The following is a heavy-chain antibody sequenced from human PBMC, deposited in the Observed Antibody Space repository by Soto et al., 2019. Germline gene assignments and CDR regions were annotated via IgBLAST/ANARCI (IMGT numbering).Heavy chain of an antibody. CDR3: ARASVGYCSSTTCPPGMDV. CDR2: IYDTGYA. V-gene: IGHV4-59*01. J-gene: IGHJ6*02. CDR1: GGSIRPFI. Sequence: PSETLSLTCSVSGGSIRPFIWTRVRQPPGKGLEYIGFIYDTGYANYNPSLKSRVTISVDTSKNEFSLKLTSVTAADTAVYYCARASVGYCSSTTCPPGMDVWGQGTTVTVSS. D-gene: IGHD2-2*03.